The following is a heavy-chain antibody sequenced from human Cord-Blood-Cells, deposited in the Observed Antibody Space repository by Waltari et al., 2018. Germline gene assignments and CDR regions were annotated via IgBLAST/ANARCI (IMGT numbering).Heavy chain of an antibody. CDR1: GFSLSTSGMR. CDR3: ARSLAYCSSTSCEFDY. J-gene: IGHJ4*02. V-gene: IGHV2-70*04. CDR2: IDWDDDK. D-gene: IGHD2-2*01. Sequence: QVTLKESGPALVKPTQTLTLTCTFSGFSLSTSGMRVSWIRQPPGKALEWLARIDWDDDKFYSTSLKTRLTISKDTSKNQVVLTMTNMDPVDTATYYCARSLAYCSSTSCEFDYWGQGTLVTVSS.